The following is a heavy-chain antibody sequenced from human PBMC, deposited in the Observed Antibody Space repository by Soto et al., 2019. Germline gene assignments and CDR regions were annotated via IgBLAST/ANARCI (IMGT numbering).Heavy chain of an antibody. V-gene: IGHV4-39*07. CDR3: VRGFCSGGNCASFDY. CDR2: IYYSGST. Sequence: PSETLSLTCTVSGGSISSSSYYWGWIRQPPGKGLEWIGSIYYSGSTYYNPSLKSRVTISVDTSKNQFSLQPSSVTAADTAVFYCVRGFCSGGNCASFDYWGQGALVTVS. J-gene: IGHJ4*02. D-gene: IGHD2-15*01. CDR1: GGSISSSSYY.